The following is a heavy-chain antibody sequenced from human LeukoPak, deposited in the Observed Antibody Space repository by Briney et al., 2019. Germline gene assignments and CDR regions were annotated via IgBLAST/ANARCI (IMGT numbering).Heavy chain of an antibody. Sequence: SETLSLTCTVSGGSISSSSYCWGWIRQPPGKGLEWIGSIYYSGSTHYNPSLKSRVTISVDTSKNQFSLKLSSVTAADTAVYYCARKLLEEQWLAFYYYMDVWGKGTTVTVSS. V-gene: IGHV4-39*01. CDR1: GGSISSSSYC. J-gene: IGHJ6*03. CDR2: IYYSGST. D-gene: IGHD6-19*01. CDR3: ARKLLEEQWLAFYYYMDV.